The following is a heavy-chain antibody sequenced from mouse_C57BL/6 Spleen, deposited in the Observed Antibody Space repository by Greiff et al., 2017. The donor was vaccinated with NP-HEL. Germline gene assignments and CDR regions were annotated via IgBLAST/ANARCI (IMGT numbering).Heavy chain of an antibody. CDR3: ARRGTVVEAMDY. CDR2: IYPSDSET. Sequence: QVQLQQPGAELVRPGSSVKLSCKASGYTFTSYWMDWVKQRPGQGLEWIGNIYPSDSETHYNQKFKDKATLTVDKSSSTAYMQLSSLTSDDSAVDYCARRGTVVEAMDYWGQGTSVTVSS. D-gene: IGHD1-1*01. J-gene: IGHJ4*01. V-gene: IGHV1-61*01. CDR1: GYTFTSYW.